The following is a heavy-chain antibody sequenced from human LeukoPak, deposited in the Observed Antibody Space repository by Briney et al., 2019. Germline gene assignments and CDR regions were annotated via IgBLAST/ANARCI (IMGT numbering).Heavy chain of an antibody. CDR1: GFTFSSYS. CDR3: AKVGHYYGSGSYYN. Sequence: GGSLRLSCAASGFTFSSYSMNWVRQAPGKGLEWVSSISSSSYIYYADSVKGRFTISRDNSKNTLYLQMNSLRAEDTAVYYCAKVGHYYGSGSYYNWGQGTLVTVSS. CDR2: ISSSSYI. J-gene: IGHJ4*02. V-gene: IGHV3-21*01. D-gene: IGHD3-10*01.